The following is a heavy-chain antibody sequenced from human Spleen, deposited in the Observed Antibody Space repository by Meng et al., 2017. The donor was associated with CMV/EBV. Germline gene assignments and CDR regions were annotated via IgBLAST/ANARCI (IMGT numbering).Heavy chain of an antibody. Sequence: YYWGWIRQPPGKGLEWVSYSSSSGSTIYYADSVKGRFTISRDNAKNTLYREMNSLTPEDTAVYYCARDPVGGHWGQGTLVTVSS. CDR3: ARDPVGGH. CDR1: YY. J-gene: IGHJ4*02. CDR2: SSSSGSTI. V-gene: IGHV3-11*04.